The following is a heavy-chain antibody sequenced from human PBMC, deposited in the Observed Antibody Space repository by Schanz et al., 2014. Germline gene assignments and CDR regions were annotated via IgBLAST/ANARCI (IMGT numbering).Heavy chain of an antibody. CDR1: GGSINSNSYY. J-gene: IGHJ4*02. V-gene: IGHV4-39*01. CDR3: VRHGNYEFWHGPTPQFEN. D-gene: IGHD3-3*01. Sequence: QLQLQESGPGLVKPSETLSLICSVSGGSINSNSYYWGWIRQPPGKGLEWIGNVFYTGTTYTNPSLRSHLTLSVEPSNNQFSLTRPSVTAADTAVYYCVRHGNYEFWHGPTPQFENWGQGTLVTVS. CDR2: VFYTGTT.